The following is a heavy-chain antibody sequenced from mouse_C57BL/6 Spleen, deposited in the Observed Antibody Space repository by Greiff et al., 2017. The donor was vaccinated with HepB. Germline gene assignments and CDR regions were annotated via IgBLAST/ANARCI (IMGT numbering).Heavy chain of an antibody. CDR1: GFTFSDYG. Sequence: DVQLVESGGGLVKPGGSLKLSCAASGFTFSDYGMHWVRQAPEKGLEWVAYISSGSSTIYYADTVKGRFTISRDNAKNTLFLKMTSLRSEDTAMYYCARGDYYGSSYRDYFDYWGQGTTLTVSS. CDR3: ARGDYYGSSYRDYFDY. J-gene: IGHJ2*01. V-gene: IGHV5-17*01. D-gene: IGHD1-1*01. CDR2: ISSGSSTI.